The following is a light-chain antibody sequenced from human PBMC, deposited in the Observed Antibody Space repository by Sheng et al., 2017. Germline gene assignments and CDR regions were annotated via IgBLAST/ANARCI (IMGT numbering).Light chain of an antibody. Sequence: DIVLTQSPGTLSLSPGEKATLSCRASQTIDLNFLAWYQQKPGQAPRLLIYGATSRATGIPDRFSGSGSGTDFTLTISRLEPEDFAVYYCQQYGSSPPWTFGQGTKLEIK. V-gene: IGKV3-20*01. J-gene: IGKJ1*01. CDR2: GAT. CDR1: QTIDLNF. CDR3: QQYGSSPPWT.